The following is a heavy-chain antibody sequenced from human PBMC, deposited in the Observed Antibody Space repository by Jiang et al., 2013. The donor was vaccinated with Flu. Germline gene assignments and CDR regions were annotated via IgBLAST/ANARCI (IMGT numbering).Heavy chain of an antibody. D-gene: IGHD2-15*01. Sequence: VQLVESGGGVVQPGRSLRLSCAASGFTFSGSSMHWVRQAPGKGLEWVALIWFDGSGQYYTDSVKGRFTISRDNSRNTLYLQMNSLRAEDTALYYCARGKGYLPRGAFDYWGQGALV. V-gene: IGHV3-33*01. J-gene: IGHJ4*02. CDR2: IWFDGSGQ. CDR1: GFTFSGSS. CDR3: ARGKGYLPRGAFDY.